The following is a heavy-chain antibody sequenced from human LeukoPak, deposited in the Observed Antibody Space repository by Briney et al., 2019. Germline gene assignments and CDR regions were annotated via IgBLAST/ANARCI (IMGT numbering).Heavy chain of an antibody. Sequence: PSETLSLTCTVSGGSISSGSYYWSWIRQPAGKGLEWIGRIYTSGSTNYNPSLKSRVTISVDTSKNQFSLKLSFVTAADTAVYYCARDSGGVVVIPFDIWGQGTMVTVSS. J-gene: IGHJ3*02. D-gene: IGHD3-22*01. CDR1: GGSISSGSYY. CDR3: ARDSGGVVVIPFDI. CDR2: IYTSGST. V-gene: IGHV4-61*02.